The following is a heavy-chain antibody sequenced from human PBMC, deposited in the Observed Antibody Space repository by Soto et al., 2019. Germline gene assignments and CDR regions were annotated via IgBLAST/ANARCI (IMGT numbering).Heavy chain of an antibody. Sequence: GASVKVSCKASGYTFTNFGISWVRQAPGQGLEWMGWISAYNGNTNYAQNFQGRVTMTTDPYTSTAYMELRSLRSDDTAVYYCARGGNRFDYWGQGTLVTVSS. CDR1: GYTFTNFG. D-gene: IGHD3-10*01. CDR2: ISAYNGNT. V-gene: IGHV1-18*01. CDR3: ARGGNRFDY. J-gene: IGHJ4*02.